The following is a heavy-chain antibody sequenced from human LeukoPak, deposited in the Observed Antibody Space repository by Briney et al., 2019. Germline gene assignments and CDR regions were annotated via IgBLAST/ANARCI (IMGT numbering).Heavy chain of an antibody. CDR3: ARGPNLDY. V-gene: IGHV4-34*01. J-gene: IGHJ4*01. CDR2: INHSGST. Sequence: SETLSLTCAVYGGSFSGYYWSWIRQPPGKGLEWIGEINHSGSTNYNPSLKSRVTISVDTSKNQFSLKLSSVTAADTAVYYCARGPNLDYWGQGTLVTVSS. CDR1: GGSFSGYY.